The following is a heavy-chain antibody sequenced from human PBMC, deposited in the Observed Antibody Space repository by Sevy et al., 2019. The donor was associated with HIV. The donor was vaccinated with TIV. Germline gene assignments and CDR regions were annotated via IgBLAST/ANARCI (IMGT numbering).Heavy chain of an antibody. J-gene: IGHJ6*01. CDR1: GFTFSDYT. Sequence: GGSLRLSCAASGFTFSDYTMNWVRQAPGKGLEWDSYITTTGSHIYYADSVKGRFTISRDNAKNSLYLQMNSLRDDDTAIYYCTREGIWGQGTTVTVSS. D-gene: IGHD6-13*01. CDR2: ITTTGSHI. V-gene: IGHV3-48*02. CDR3: TREGI.